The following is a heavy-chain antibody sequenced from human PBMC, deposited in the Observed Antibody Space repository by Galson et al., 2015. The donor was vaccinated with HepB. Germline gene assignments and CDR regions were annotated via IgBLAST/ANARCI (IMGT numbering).Heavy chain of an antibody. CDR1: GFTFSTYA. Sequence: SLRLSCAATGFTFSTYAMSWVRQAPGKGLAWVSAIGQSGGNTYYADSVRGRFTISRDNSRKTVYLQMNSLRVDDTAVYYCASNRVGAIFDYWGQGALVAVSS. D-gene: IGHD1-26*01. CDR2: IGQSGGNT. V-gene: IGHV3-23*01. J-gene: IGHJ4*02. CDR3: ASNRVGAIFDY.